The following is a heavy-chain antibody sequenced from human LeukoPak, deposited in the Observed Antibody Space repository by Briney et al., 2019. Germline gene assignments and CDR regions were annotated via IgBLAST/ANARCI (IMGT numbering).Heavy chain of an antibody. V-gene: IGHV4-30-2*01. Sequence: SETLSLTCTVSGGSISSGGYYWSWIRQPPGKGLEWIGYIYHSGSTYYNPFLKSRVTISVDRSKNQFSLKLSSVTAADTAVYYCARARRERMTTVTTPPVYWGQGTLVTVSS. CDR2: IYHSGST. D-gene: IGHD4-17*01. J-gene: IGHJ4*02. CDR1: GGSISSGGYY. CDR3: ARARRERMTTVTTPPVY.